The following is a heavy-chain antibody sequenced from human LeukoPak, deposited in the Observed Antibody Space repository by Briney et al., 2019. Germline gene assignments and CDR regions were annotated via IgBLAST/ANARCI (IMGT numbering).Heavy chain of an antibody. CDR1: GGSISSYY. CDR3: ASWPGAWYGEDY. D-gene: IGHD3-10*01. CDR2: IYYSGST. J-gene: IGHJ4*02. Sequence: SETLSLTCTVSGGSISSYYWSWIRQPPGKGLEWIGYIYYSGSTNYNPSLKSRVTISVDTSKNQFSLKLSSVTAADTAVYYCASWPGAWYGEDYWGQGTRVTVSS. V-gene: IGHV4-59*01.